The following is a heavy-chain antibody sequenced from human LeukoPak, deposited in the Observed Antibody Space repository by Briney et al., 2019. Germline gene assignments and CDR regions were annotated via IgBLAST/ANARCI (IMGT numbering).Heavy chain of an antibody. CDR1: GGSISSGSYY. D-gene: IGHD6-13*01. CDR2: INYSGKT. Sequence: PSETLSLTCTVSGGSISSGSYYWGWIRQPPGKGLEWIGSINYSGKTYYNPSLKSRVTISIDTSKDQFSLNLSSVTAADTAVYYCARHAGTSSWSYFDYWGQGTLLTVSS. V-gene: IGHV4-39*01. J-gene: IGHJ4*02. CDR3: ARHAGTSSWSYFDY.